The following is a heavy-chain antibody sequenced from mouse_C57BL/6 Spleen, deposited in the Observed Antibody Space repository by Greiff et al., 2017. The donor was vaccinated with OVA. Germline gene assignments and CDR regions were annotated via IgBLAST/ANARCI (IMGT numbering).Heavy chain of an antibody. J-gene: IGHJ3*01. D-gene: IGHD2-4*01. CDR3: ARYYDYDAY. V-gene: IGHV1-85*01. CDR2: IYPRDGST. Sequence: VQVVESGPELVKPGASVKLSCKASGYTFTSYDINWVKQRPGQGLEWIGWIYPRDGSTKYNAKFKGKATLTVDTSSSTAYMELHSLTSEDSAVYFCARYYDYDAYWGQGTLVTVSA. CDR1: GYTFTSYD.